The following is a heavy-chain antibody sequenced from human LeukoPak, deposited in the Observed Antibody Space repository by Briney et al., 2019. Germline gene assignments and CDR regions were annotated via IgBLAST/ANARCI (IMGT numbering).Heavy chain of an antibody. V-gene: IGHV1-2*02. CDR1: GYTFTDYY. CDR3: ARARWQLVPYFDS. J-gene: IGHJ4*02. D-gene: IGHD6-6*01. CDR2: INPNSGGT. Sequence: ASMKVSCKASGYTFTDYYMHWVRQAPGQGLEWMGWINPNSGGTNLAQKFQGRVAMTRDTSISTAYMELGSLRSDDTAVYYCARARWQLVPYFDSWGQGTLVTVSS.